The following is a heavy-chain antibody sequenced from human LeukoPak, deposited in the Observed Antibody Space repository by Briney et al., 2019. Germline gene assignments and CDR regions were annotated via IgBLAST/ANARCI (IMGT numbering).Heavy chain of an antibody. V-gene: IGHV3-21*01. CDR3: ARVSRQRYYMDV. J-gene: IGHJ6*03. D-gene: IGHD5-24*01. Sequence: GGSLRLSCAASGFTFSSYSMNWVRQAPGKGLEWVSFISSSSSYTYYADSVKGRFTISRDNAKNSLYLQMNSLRAEDTALYYCARVSRQRYYMDVWGKGTTVTVSS. CDR2: ISSSSSYT. CDR1: GFTFSSYS.